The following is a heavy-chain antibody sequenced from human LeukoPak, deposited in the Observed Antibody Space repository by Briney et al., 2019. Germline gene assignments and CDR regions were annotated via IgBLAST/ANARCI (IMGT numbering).Heavy chain of an antibody. V-gene: IGHV1-69*04. CDR2: IGPILEAT. Sequence: SSVKVSCKASGNTFSSYAISWVRQAPGHGFECLGRIGPILEATKYSPHLEGRVTITADKSTVTAYMELNSLRSDDTAVYYCAREGDVFGPFDSWGQGTRVTVSS. CDR3: AREGDVFGPFDS. J-gene: IGHJ4*02. CDR1: GNTFSSYA. D-gene: IGHD3-16*01.